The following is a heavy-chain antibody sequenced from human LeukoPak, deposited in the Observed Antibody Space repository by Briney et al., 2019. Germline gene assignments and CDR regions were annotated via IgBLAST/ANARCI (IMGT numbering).Heavy chain of an antibody. CDR3: AKDAGYGIVVVTARMDV. V-gene: IGHV3-23*01. Sequence: GASLRLSCAASGFTFSSYAMSWVRQAPGKGLEWVSAISDSGGSTYYADSVKGRFTISRDNSKNTLYLQMNSLRAEHTAVYYCAKDAGYGIVVVTARMDVWGQGTTVTVSS. J-gene: IGHJ6*02. CDR2: ISDSGGST. D-gene: IGHD2-21*02. CDR1: GFTFSSYA.